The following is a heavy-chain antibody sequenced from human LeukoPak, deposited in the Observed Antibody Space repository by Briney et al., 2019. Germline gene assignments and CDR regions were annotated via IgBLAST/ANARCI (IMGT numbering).Heavy chain of an antibody. D-gene: IGHD4-17*01. CDR1: GFTFFTHP. V-gene: IGHV3-48*03. J-gene: IGHJ4*02. Sequence: GGSLRLSCVASGFTFFTHPMNWVRQAPGKGLEWVSYISISGSTMYYADSVRGRFTISRDNAKNSVYLQMDSLRADDTAVYYCVRDRFDYALDYWGQGALVTVSS. CDR3: VRDRFDYALDY. CDR2: ISISGSTM.